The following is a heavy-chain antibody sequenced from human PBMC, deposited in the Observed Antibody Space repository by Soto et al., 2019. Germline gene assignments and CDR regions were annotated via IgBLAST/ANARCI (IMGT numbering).Heavy chain of an antibody. V-gene: IGHV1-69*06. CDR1: GGTFSSYA. D-gene: IGHD3-22*01. J-gene: IGHJ3*02. CDR3: ARGVRNEQYYYDSSGAFDI. Sequence: VQLVQSGAEVKKPGSSVKVSCKASGGTFSSYAISWVRQAPGQGVEWMGGNIPIFGTANYAQKFQGRVTTTPDKSTSTAYMELSGLRSEDTAVYYCARGVRNEQYYYDSSGAFDIWGQGTMVTVSS. CDR2: NIPIFGTA.